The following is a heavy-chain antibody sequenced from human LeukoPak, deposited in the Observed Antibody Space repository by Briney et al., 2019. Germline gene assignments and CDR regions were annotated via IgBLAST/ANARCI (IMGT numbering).Heavy chain of an antibody. V-gene: IGHV1-69*05. Sequence: ASVKVSCKASGGTFSSYAISWVRQAPGQGLEWMGGIIPIFGTANYAQKFQGRVTITTDESTSTAYMELGSLRSEDTAVYYCARDPYYYDSSGYYYDYWGQGTLVTVSS. CDR1: GGTFSSYA. CDR3: ARDPYYYDSSGYYYDY. CDR2: IIPIFGTA. J-gene: IGHJ4*02. D-gene: IGHD3-22*01.